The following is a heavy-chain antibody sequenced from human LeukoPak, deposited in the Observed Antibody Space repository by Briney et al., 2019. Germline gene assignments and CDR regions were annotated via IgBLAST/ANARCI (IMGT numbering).Heavy chain of an antibody. D-gene: IGHD3-3*01. V-gene: IGHV4-39*01. J-gene: IGHJ5*02. CDR1: GGSISSSSYY. CDR2: IYYSGST. Sequence: SETLSLTCTVSGGSISSSSYYWGWIRQPPGKGLEWIGSIYYSGSTYYNPSLKSRVTISVDTSKNQFSLKLSSVTAADTAVYYCARHEIVSFVLRFLEWSTNWFDPWGQGTLVTVSS. CDR3: ARHEIVSFVLRFLEWSTNWFDP.